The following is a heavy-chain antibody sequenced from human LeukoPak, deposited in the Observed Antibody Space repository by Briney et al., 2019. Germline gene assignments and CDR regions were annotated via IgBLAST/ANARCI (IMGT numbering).Heavy chain of an antibody. J-gene: IGHJ4*02. CDR1: GFTFSSYR. Sequence: GGSLRLSCAASGFTFSSYRMNWVRQAPGKGLEWVSYISSSSSTIYYADSVKGRFTISRDNSKNTLYLQMNSLRAEDTAVYYCAREDGYNYEGGSYWGQGTLVTVSS. V-gene: IGHV3-48*01. D-gene: IGHD5-24*01. CDR3: AREDGYNYEGGSY. CDR2: ISSSSSTI.